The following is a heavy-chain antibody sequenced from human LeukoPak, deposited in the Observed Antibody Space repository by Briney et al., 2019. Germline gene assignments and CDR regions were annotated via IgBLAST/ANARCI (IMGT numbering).Heavy chain of an antibody. V-gene: IGHV4-59*01. J-gene: IGHJ3*02. CDR3: ARAYDSSGYYFDAFDI. Sequence: SETLSLTCNVSGGSLATYYWSWIRQPPGKGLEWIGYIYYSGSTNYNPSLKSRVTISVDTSKNQFSLKLSSVTAADTAVYYCARAYDSSGYYFDAFDIWGQGTMVTVSS. CDR1: GGSLATYY. CDR2: IYYSGST. D-gene: IGHD3-22*01.